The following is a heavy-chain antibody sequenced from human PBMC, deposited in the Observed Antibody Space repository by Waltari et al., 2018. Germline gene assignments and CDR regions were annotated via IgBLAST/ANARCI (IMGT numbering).Heavy chain of an antibody. CDR2: IGGGDGST. V-gene: IGHV3-23*01. D-gene: IGHD2-8*01. J-gene: IGHJ4*02. CDR3: ARVAGYTNGGFDY. CDR1: GFTLSTYA. Sequence: QLLESGGGLVHPGGSLRLSCAASGFTLSTYAMSWVCQAPGKGVEWVSSIGGGDGSTDYADSVKGRFTVSRDNSKNTLSLQMNGLGADDTAVYFCARVAGYTNGGFDYWGQGTLVTVSS.